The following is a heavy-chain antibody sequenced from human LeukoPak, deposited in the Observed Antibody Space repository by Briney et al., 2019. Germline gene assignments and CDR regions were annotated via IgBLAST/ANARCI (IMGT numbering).Heavy chain of an antibody. CDR1: GFIFDDYT. CDR3: AKGD. CDR2: ITWEGGTT. Sequence: GGSLRLSCAASGFIFDDYTMHWVRQTPGKGLEWVSLITWEGGTTYYADSVKGRFTFSRDNSKNSLYLQMDSLRTEDGALYYCAKGDWGQGTLVTVSS. V-gene: IGHV3-43*01. J-gene: IGHJ4*02.